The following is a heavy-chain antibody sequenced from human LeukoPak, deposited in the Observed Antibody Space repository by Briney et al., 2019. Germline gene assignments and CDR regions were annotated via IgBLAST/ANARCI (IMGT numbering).Heavy chain of an antibody. D-gene: IGHD2-2*01. CDR1: GYTFTSYG. CDR2: ISAYNGNT. J-gene: IGHJ4*02. V-gene: IGHV1-18*01. CDR3: ARGFSARPRYCSSTSCYEEVGFDY. Sequence: ASVKVSCKASGYTFTSYGISWVRQAPGQGLEWMGWISAYNGNTNYAQKLQGRVTMTTDTSTSTAYMELRSLRSDDTAVYYCARGFSARPRYCSSTSCYEEVGFDYWGQGTLVTVSS.